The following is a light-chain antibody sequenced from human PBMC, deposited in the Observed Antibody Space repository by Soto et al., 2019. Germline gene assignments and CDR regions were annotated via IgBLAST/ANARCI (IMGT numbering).Light chain of an antibody. Sequence: DIQMTQSPSTLSASVGDRVTITCRASQSISSRLAWYQQKPGKAPKLLIYKASSLESGVPSRFGGSGSGTEFTLTISSLQPDDSATYYCQQYNSYWTFGQGTKVDIK. V-gene: IGKV1-5*03. J-gene: IGKJ1*01. CDR2: KAS. CDR1: QSISSR. CDR3: QQYNSYWT.